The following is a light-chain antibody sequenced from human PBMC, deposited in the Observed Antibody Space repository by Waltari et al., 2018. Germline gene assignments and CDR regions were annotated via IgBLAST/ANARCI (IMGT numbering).Light chain of an antibody. CDR2: DVT. Sequence: QSALTQPASVSGSPGQSITISCHGTSSDVGPYDLVSWYQQHPGKAPKLMIYDVTKRPSGVSSRFSASKSGNTASLTISGLQSEDEADYFCSSYRSSTTPIPVFGGGTKLTVL. V-gene: IGLV2-14*02. CDR1: SSDVGPYDL. J-gene: IGLJ2*01. CDR3: SSYRSSTTPIPV.